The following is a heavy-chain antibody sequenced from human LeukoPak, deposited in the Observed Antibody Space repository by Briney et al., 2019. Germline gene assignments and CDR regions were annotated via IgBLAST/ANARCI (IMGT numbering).Heavy chain of an antibody. CDR1: GFTVSSNY. D-gene: IGHD6-19*01. CDR3: ARDLNSVAGYFDY. V-gene: IGHV3-66*01. CDR2: IYSGGST. Sequence: PGGSLRLSCAASGFTVSSNYMSWVRQAPGKGLEWVSVIYSGGSTYYADSVKGRFTISRDNSKNTLYLQMNSLRAEDTAVYYCARDLNSVAGYFDYWGQGTLVTVSS. J-gene: IGHJ4*02.